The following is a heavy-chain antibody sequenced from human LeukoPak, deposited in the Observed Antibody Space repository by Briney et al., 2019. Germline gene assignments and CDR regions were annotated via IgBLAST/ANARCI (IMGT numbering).Heavy chain of an antibody. Sequence: GASVKVSCKVSGYSLTDLNIQWVRQAPGKGLECMGGFDPEQAKTVYAEKFQGRVTMTEDPSTDTAYMEPSSLRSEDTAVYFCATRSGDFWSGYENWGQGTLVTVSS. CDR2: FDPEQAKT. J-gene: IGHJ4*02. CDR3: ATRSGDFWSGYEN. V-gene: IGHV1-24*01. D-gene: IGHD3-3*01. CDR1: GYSLTDLN.